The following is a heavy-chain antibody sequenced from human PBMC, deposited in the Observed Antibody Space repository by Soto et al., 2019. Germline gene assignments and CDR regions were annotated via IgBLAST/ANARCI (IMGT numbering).Heavy chain of an antibody. D-gene: IGHD3-16*01. CDR2: IYYSGST. Sequence: QVQLQESGPGLVKPSETLSLTCTVSDGSVSSGSYYWNWIRQPPGKGLEWIGFIYYSGSTHYNPSLQSRVTISVDTSRTQFSLRLSSVTAADTAIYYCXXXXXDPTLAFDIWGQGTMVTVSS. V-gene: IGHV4-61*01. CDR1: DGSVSSGSYY. J-gene: IGHJ3*02. CDR3: XXXXXDPTLAFDI.